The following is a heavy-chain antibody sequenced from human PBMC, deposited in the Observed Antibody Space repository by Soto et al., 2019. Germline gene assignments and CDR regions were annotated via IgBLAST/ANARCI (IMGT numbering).Heavy chain of an antibody. CDR2: IYYSGST. Sequence: SETLSLTCTVSGGSISSYYWSWIRQPPGKGLEWIGYIYYSGSTNYNPSLKSRVTISVDTSKNQFSLKLSSVTAADTAMYYCARGAAAALGGAEYFQHWGQGTLVTVSS. J-gene: IGHJ1*01. D-gene: IGHD6-13*01. CDR1: GGSISSYY. CDR3: ARGAAAALGGAEYFQH. V-gene: IGHV4-59*01.